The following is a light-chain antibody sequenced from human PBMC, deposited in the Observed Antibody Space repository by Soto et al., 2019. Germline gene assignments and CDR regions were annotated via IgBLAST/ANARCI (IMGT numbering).Light chain of an antibody. J-gene: IGKJ2*01. CDR3: QQYGSSPYT. V-gene: IGKV3-20*01. CDR1: QSVSSSS. CDR2: GAS. Sequence: EIVLTQSTGTLSLSPGERATLSCRASQSVSSSSLAWYQQTPGQAPRLLIYGASSRATGIPDRFSGSGSGTDFTLTISRLEPEDFAVYYCQQYGSSPYTFGQGTKLEIK.